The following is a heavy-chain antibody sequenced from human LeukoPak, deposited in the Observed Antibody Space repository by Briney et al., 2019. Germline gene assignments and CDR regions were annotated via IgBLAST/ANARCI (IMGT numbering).Heavy chain of an antibody. V-gene: IGHV1-2*02. CDR2: INPNSGVT. J-gene: IGHJ3*02. Sequence: GASVNVSCKASGYTFTGYYMHWVRQAPGQGLEWMGWINPNSGVTNYARKFQGRVTITRDTSISTAYMELSRLRSDDTAVYYCARDGAFDIWGQGTMVTVSS. CDR1: GYTFTGYY. CDR3: ARDGAFDI.